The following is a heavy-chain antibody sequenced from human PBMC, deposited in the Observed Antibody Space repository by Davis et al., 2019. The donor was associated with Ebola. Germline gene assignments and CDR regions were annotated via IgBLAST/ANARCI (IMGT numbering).Heavy chain of an antibody. D-gene: IGHD2-15*01. Sequence: GESLKISCVGSGFTFSNFWMTWVRQAPGKGLEWVANIKRDGSEIHYVDSLKGRFTISRDNAKSSLYLQMNNLRVEDTAVYYCLVGSDYWGQGTLVTVSS. CDR2: IKRDGSEI. V-gene: IGHV3-7*01. CDR3: LVGSDY. J-gene: IGHJ4*02. CDR1: GFTFSNFW.